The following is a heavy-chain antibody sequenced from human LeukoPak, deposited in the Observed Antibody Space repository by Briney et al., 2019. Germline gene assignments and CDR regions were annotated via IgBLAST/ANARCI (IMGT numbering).Heavy chain of an antibody. D-gene: IGHD3-22*01. J-gene: IGHJ4*02. CDR2: IYTSGST. V-gene: IGHV4-4*07. CDR3: ATTRYYYDSSGYYYGDYFDY. Sequence: PSETLSLTCTVSGGSISSYYWSWIRQPAGKGLEWIGRIYTSGSTNYNPSLKSRVTMSVDTSKHQFSLKLSSVTAADTAVYYCATTRYYYDSSGYYYGDYFDYWGQGTLVTVSS. CDR1: GGSISSYY.